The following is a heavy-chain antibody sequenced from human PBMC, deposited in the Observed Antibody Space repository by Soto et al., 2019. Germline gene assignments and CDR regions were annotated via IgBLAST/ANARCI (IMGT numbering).Heavy chain of an antibody. CDR2: IIPILGIA. CDR3: ARGRGIAAAGTRGGFDY. CDR1: GGTFSSYT. Sequence: QVQLVQSGAEVKKPGSSVKVSCKASGGTFSSYTISWVRQAPGQGLEWMGRIIPILGIANYAQKFQGRVTITADKSTSTAYMALSSLRSEDTAVYYCARGRGIAAAGTRGGFDYWGKGTLVTVSS. D-gene: IGHD6-13*01. V-gene: IGHV1-69*02. J-gene: IGHJ4*02.